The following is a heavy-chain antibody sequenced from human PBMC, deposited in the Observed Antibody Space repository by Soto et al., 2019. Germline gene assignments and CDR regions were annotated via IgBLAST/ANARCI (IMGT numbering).Heavy chain of an antibody. V-gene: IGHV4-59*08. Sequence: PYETLCLTWPLSRHSIPSVHWSWIRQPPGKGLEWIGYIYNSGGTNYNPSLKSRVTISVDTSKNQFSLKLSSVTAADTAVYYCARRAYSMDVWGQGTTVT. J-gene: IGHJ6*02. CDR2: IYNSGGT. CDR1: RHSIPSVH. D-gene: IGHD2-2*02. CDR3: ARRAYSMDV.